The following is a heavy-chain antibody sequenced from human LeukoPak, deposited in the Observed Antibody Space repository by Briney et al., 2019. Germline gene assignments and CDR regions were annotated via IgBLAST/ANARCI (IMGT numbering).Heavy chain of an antibody. D-gene: IGHD5-12*01. CDR2: INPSDGST. CDR1: GYTFTRCY. CDR3: ARDFSGYSGYEGY. Sequence: ASVPVSCQASGYTFTRCYLHWVGQAPGRGLEWMGIINPSDGSTRNAQKFQGRVTMTRDTSTSTVYMELSSLRSEDTAVYYCARDFSGYSGYEGYWGQGTLVTVSS. V-gene: IGHV1-46*01. J-gene: IGHJ4*02.